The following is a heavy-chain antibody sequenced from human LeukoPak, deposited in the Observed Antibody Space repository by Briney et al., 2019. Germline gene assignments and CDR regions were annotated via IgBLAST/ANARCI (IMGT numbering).Heavy chain of an antibody. D-gene: IGHD2-8*02. Sequence: GGSLRLSCEVSGFTFSSYGMHWVRQAPGKGLDWVAVIWHDGNNKYYAESVKGRFTISRDNAKNSLYLQMNSLRAEDTALYYCAKASLLDAFDIWGQGTMVTVSS. V-gene: IGHV3-33*03. CDR1: GFTFSSYG. CDR2: IWHDGNNK. J-gene: IGHJ3*02. CDR3: AKASLLDAFDI.